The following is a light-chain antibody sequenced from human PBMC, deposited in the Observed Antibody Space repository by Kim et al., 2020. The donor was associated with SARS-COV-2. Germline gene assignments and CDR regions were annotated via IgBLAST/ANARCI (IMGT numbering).Light chain of an antibody. V-gene: IGLV3-19*01. CDR1: SLRSYY. CDR3: NSRDSNDNVV. J-gene: IGLJ2*01. Sequence: VALGQTVSITCQGDSLRSYYATWYQQKPGQAPILVIYGKNNRPSGIPDRFSGASAGNTASLTITGTQAGDEADYYCNSRDSNDNVVFGGGTQLTVL. CDR2: GKN.